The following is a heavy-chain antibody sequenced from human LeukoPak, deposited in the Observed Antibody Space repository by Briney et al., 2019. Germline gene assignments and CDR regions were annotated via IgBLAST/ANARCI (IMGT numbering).Heavy chain of an antibody. J-gene: IGHJ3*02. Sequence: GGSLRLSCAASGFTFRSYSMNWVRQAPGKGLEGVSYITSGSSPIYYADSVKGRFTISRDNSKNMLYLQMNSLRADDTAVYYCAKDLSRSGWFTGAFDIWGQGTMVTVSS. CDR3: AKDLSRSGWFTGAFDI. CDR2: ITSGSSPI. CDR1: GFTFRSYS. D-gene: IGHD6-19*01. V-gene: IGHV3-48*01.